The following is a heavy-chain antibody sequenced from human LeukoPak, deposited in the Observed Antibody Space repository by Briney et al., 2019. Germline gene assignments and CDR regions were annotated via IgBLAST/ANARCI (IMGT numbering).Heavy chain of an antibody. CDR3: ARRAPSHDFDD. CDR1: GFTFSSNW. V-gene: IGHV3-7*01. J-gene: IGHJ4*02. Sequence: PGGSLRLSCVASGFTFSSNWMSWVRQAPGKGLEWVGNIQPDGSEQYPVDSVKGRFTISRDNAKNSLYLQMNSLRVEDTALYYCARRAPSHDFDDWGQGTLVTVSS. CDR2: IQPDGSEQ.